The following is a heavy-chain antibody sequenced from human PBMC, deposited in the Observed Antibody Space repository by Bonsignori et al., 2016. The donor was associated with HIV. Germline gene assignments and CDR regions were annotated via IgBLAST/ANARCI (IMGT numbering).Heavy chain of an antibody. CDR2: VFYSGTT. V-gene: IGHV4-39*07. Sequence: QLQESGPGLVKPSETLSLTCFVSGDSLSTSDHFWGWIRQSPGKGLEWIGSVFYSGTTYYNPSLKSRLTISLDTSKKQFSLKLTSVTAADTAVYYCARESSSPDYIWGSYRPRPYYHMDVWGKGTTVTVS. D-gene: IGHD3-16*02. CDR3: ARESSSPDYIWGSYRPRPYYHMDV. J-gene: IGHJ6*03. CDR1: GDSLSTSDHF.